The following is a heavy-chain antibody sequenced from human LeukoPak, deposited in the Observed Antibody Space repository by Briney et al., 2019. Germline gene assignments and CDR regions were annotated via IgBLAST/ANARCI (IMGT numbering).Heavy chain of an antibody. D-gene: IGHD3-22*01. CDR3: ARSGYNVADAFDI. CDR1: GGSISSSSYY. Sequence: PSETLSLTCTVSGGSISSSSYYWGWIRQPPGKGLEWIGSIYYSGSTYYNPSLKSRVTISVDTSKNQFSLKLSSVTAADTAVYYCARSGYNVADAFDIWGQGTMVIVSS. CDR2: IYYSGST. V-gene: IGHV4-39*07. J-gene: IGHJ3*02.